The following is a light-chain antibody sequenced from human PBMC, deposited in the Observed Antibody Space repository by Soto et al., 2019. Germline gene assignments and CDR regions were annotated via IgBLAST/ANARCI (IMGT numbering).Light chain of an antibody. CDR2: DVT. Sequence: QLVLTQPASVSGSPGQSITISCAGTSSDVGAYNYVAWYQQHPGKAPKLIVYDVTNRPSGVSNRFSGSKSGNTASLTISGLQAEDEADYYCSSFTSRSTPFVFGTGTKLTVL. V-gene: IGLV2-14*01. J-gene: IGLJ1*01. CDR1: SSDVGAYNY. CDR3: SSFTSRSTPFV.